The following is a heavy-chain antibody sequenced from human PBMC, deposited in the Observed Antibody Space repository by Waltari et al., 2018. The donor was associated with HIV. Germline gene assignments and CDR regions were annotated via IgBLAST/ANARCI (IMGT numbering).Heavy chain of an antibody. CDR2: MNPNSGNT. Sequence: QVQLVQSGAEVKKPGASVKVSCKASGYTFTSYDINWVRQATGQGLEWMGWMNPNSGNTGYAQKFQGRVTMTRNTSISTAYRELSSLRSEDTAVYYCARGYYDSSGYYRDAFDIWGQGTMVTVSS. CDR3: ARGYYDSSGYYRDAFDI. J-gene: IGHJ3*02. V-gene: IGHV1-8*01. CDR1: GYTFTSYD. D-gene: IGHD3-22*01.